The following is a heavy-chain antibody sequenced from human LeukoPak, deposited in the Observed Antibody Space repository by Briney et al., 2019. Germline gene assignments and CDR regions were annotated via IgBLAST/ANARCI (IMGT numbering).Heavy chain of an antibody. CDR1: GGSISSGDYY. V-gene: IGHV4-30-4*01. D-gene: IGHD6-19*01. CDR2: IYYSGST. J-gene: IGHJ4*02. CDR3: ARDGRQWLASPYYFDY. Sequence: PSETLSLTCTVSGGSISSGDYYWSWIRQPPGKGLEWIGYIYYSGSTYYNPSLKSRVTISVDTSKNQFSLKLSSVTAADTAVYYCARDGRQWLASPYYFDYWAREPWSPSPQ.